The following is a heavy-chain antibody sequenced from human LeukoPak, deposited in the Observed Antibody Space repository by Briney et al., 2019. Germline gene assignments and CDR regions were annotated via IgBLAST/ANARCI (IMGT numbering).Heavy chain of an antibody. V-gene: IGHV4-59*01. D-gene: IGHD2-15*01. J-gene: IGHJ4*02. Sequence: SETLSLTCTGSGGSISSYYWSWIRQPPGKGLEWIGYIYYSGSTNYNPSLKSRVTISVDTSKNQFSLKLSSVTAADTAVYYCASGLSYYFDYWGQGTLVTVSS. CDR2: IYYSGST. CDR1: GGSISSYY. CDR3: ASGLSYYFDY.